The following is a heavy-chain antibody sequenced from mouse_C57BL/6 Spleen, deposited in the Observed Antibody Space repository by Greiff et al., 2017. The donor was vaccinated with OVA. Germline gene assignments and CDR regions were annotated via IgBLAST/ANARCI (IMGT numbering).Heavy chain of an antibody. J-gene: IGHJ4*01. CDR3: ARREIITTVVDAMDC. CDR1: GYAFSSSW. V-gene: IGHV1-82*01. Sequence: QVQLQQSGPELVKPGASVKISCKASGYAFSSSWMNWVKQRPGKGLEWIGRIYPGDGDTNYNGKFKGKATLTADKSSSTAYMQLSSLTSEDSAVYFCARREIITTVVDAMDCWGQGTSVTVSS. D-gene: IGHD1-1*01. CDR2: IYPGDGDT.